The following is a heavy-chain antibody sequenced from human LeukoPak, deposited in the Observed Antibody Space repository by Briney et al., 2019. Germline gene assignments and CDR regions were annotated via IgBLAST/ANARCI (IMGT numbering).Heavy chain of an antibody. J-gene: IGHJ4*02. Sequence: ALVKVSCKASGYTFTGYYMHWVRQAPGQGLEWMGWINPNSGGTNYAQKFQGRVTMTRDTSISTAYMELSRLRSDDTAVYYCAREVVAYDSSGLSLGYWGQGTLVTVSS. V-gene: IGHV1-2*02. CDR2: INPNSGGT. CDR1: GYTFTGYY. CDR3: AREVVAYDSSGLSLGY. D-gene: IGHD3-22*01.